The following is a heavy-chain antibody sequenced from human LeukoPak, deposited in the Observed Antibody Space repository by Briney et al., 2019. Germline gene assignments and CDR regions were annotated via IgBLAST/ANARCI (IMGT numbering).Heavy chain of an antibody. CDR1: GFTASSNY. J-gene: IGHJ4*02. D-gene: IGHD6-19*01. Sequence: GGSLRLSCAVSGFTASSNYMSWVRQAPGKGLEWVSVIYSGGTTYYCADSVKGRFTISTDNSKNTLYLQMNSLRAEDTAVYYCARDQPYSSGWYSDYWGQGTLVTVSS. CDR2: IYSGGTT. CDR3: ARDQPYSSGWYSDY. V-gene: IGHV3-53*05.